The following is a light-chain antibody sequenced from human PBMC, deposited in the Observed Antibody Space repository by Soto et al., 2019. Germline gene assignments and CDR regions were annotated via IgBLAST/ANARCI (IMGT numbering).Light chain of an antibody. Sequence: SVLAQPASVSGSPGQSITISCTGTSSDVGRYNLVSWYQHHPGKAPKLIIYDVTQWPSGASNRFSGSKSGNTASLTIFGLQAEDEADYYCCSYAGTTTFYVFGTGTKVTVL. V-gene: IGLV2-23*02. CDR3: CSYAGTTTFYV. CDR1: SSDVGRYNL. J-gene: IGLJ1*01. CDR2: DVT.